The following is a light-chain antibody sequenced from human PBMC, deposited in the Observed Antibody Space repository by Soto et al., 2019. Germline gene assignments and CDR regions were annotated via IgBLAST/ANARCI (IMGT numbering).Light chain of an antibody. CDR2: GNN. Sequence: QPVLTQPPSVSGAPGQRVTISCTGSSSNIGAGYDVHWYQQLPGTAPKLLIYGNNNRPSGVPDRFSGSKSGTSASLAITGLQAEDEADYYCCSYAGSSTSLYVFGTGTKLTVL. CDR3: CSYAGSSTSLYV. CDR1: SSNIGAGYD. V-gene: IGLV1-40*01. J-gene: IGLJ1*01.